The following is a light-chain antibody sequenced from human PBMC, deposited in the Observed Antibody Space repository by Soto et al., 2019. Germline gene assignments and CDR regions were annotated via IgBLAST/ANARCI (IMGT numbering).Light chain of an antibody. V-gene: IGKV3-20*01. CDR1: QSVSSRY. J-gene: IGKJ4*01. CDR2: GAS. Sequence: EIVLTQSPGTLSLSPGERATLSCRASQSVSSRYLAWYQQKPGQAPRLLIYGASSRATGIPDRFSGSGSGTDFSLTISRLEPEDFGVYYCEQYGSSPNLTFGGGTKVEIK. CDR3: EQYGSSPNLT.